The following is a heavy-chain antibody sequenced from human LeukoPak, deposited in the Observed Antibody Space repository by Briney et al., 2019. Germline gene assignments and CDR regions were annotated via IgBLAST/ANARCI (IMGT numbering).Heavy chain of an antibody. J-gene: IGHJ4*02. CDR3: TTDTFGARDS. CDR2: INEDGSST. Sequence: GGSLRLSCAASGYTFSRYLMHWVRQGPGKGLVWVSRINEDGSSTSYAESVRGRFTISRDNAKNTLYLQMNSLRAEDAAVYYCTTDTFGARDSWGQGTLVTVSS. V-gene: IGHV3-74*01. D-gene: IGHD3-10*01. CDR1: GYTFSRYL.